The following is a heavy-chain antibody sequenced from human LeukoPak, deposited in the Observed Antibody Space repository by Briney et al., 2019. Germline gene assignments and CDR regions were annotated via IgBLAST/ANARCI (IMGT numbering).Heavy chain of an antibody. CDR2: IHTSGGT. CDR1: GGSISSNYY. Sequence: PSETLSLTCIVSGGSISSNYYWSWIRQPAGKGLEWIGRIHTSGGTYYNPSLKSRVTMSVDTSKSRFSLKLSSVTAADTAVYYCARDVGYSYGPFDYWGQGTLVTVSS. J-gene: IGHJ4*02. CDR3: ARDVGYSYGPFDY. V-gene: IGHV4-4*07. D-gene: IGHD5-18*01.